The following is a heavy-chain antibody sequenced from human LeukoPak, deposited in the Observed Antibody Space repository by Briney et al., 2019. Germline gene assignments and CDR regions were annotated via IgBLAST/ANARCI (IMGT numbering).Heavy chain of an antibody. CDR2: IYPGDSDT. V-gene: IGHV5-51*01. J-gene: IGHJ3*02. Sequence: GESLKISCKGSGYSFTSYWMGGVRQMPGKGLEWMGIIYPGDSDTRYSPSFQGQVTISADKSISTAYLQWSSLKASDTAMYYCARPPLIAARRDYAFDIWGQGTMVTVSS. D-gene: IGHD6-6*01. CDR1: GYSFTSYW. CDR3: ARPPLIAARRDYAFDI.